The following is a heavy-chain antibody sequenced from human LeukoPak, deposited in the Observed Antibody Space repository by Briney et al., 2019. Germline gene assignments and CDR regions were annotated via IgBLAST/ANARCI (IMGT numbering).Heavy chain of an antibody. Sequence: PGGSLRLSCAASGFTFSIYEMNWVRQAPGKGLEWVSYISSSGSTIYYADSVKGRITISRDNAKNSLYLQMNSLRAEDTAVYYCARGDGYNYKPDYWGQGTLVTVSS. CDR2: ISSSGSTI. V-gene: IGHV3-48*03. CDR1: GFTFSIYE. CDR3: ARGDGYNYKPDY. J-gene: IGHJ4*02. D-gene: IGHD5-24*01.